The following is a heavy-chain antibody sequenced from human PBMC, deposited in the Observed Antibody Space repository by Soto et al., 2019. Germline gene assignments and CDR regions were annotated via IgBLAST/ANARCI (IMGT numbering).Heavy chain of an antibody. Sequence: NPWVSLRRSCAACGCTFSDYYMTWIRQAPGKGLEWVSYISSTSGTISYADSVKGRFTLSRDNAKNSLYLQMISLRAADTAVYYCARAATTSKTAFDHCGQGALVTVSS. D-gene: IGHD4-4*01. CDR1: GCTFSDYY. CDR2: ISSTSGTI. CDR3: ARAATTSKTAFDH. V-gene: IGHV3-11*01. J-gene: IGHJ4*02.